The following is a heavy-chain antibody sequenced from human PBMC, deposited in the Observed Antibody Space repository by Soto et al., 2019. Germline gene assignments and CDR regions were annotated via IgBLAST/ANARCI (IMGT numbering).Heavy chain of an antibody. Sequence: QLQLQESGPGLVKPSETLSLTCTVSGGSISSSSYYWGWIRQPPGKGLEWIGSIYYSGSTYYNPSLKSRVTIPVDTSKNQFSLNLSSVTAADTAVYYCARHRLPGEGPDSRSPFDYWGQGTLVTVSS. CDR2: IYYSGST. CDR1: GGSISSSSYY. CDR3: ARHRLPGEGPDSRSPFDY. D-gene: IGHD3-16*01. J-gene: IGHJ4*02. V-gene: IGHV4-39*01.